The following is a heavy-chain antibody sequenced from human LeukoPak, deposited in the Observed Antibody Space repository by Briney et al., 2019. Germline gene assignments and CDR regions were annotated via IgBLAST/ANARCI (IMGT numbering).Heavy chain of an antibody. CDR2: ISYDGSNK. D-gene: IGHD4-17*01. CDR3: ARDGLSDQYGDYVLYAFDI. CDR1: GFTFSSYA. J-gene: IGHJ3*02. Sequence: GGSLRLSCAASGFTFSSYAMHWVRQAPGKGLEWVAVISYDGSNKYYADSVKGRFTISRDNSKNTLYLQMNSLRAEDTAVYYCARDGLSDQYGDYVLYAFDIWGQGTMVTVSS. V-gene: IGHV3-30*04.